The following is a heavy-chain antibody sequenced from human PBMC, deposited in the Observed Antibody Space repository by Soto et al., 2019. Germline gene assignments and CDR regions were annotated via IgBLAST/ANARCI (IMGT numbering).Heavy chain of an antibody. CDR2: MNPDSGQA. Sequence: QVQLVQSGAEVKKPGASVKVSCKASGYTFTNSDINWVRQAPGQGLEWMGWMNPDSGQAAYAQKFQGRVTLTTSTSTSTVYMEMRSLGSEDTAVYYCARRPHGSGGICYYGLDNWGQGTLVTVSS. J-gene: IGHJ4*02. CDR1: GYTFTNSD. CDR3: ARRPHGSGGICYYGLDN. V-gene: IGHV1-8*01. D-gene: IGHD2-15*01.